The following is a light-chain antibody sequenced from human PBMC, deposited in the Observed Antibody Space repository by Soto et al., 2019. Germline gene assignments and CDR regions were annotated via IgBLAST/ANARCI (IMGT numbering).Light chain of an antibody. CDR3: QQYNSYSIT. CDR2: DAS. J-gene: IGKJ5*01. V-gene: IGKV1-5*01. Sequence: DIQMTQSPSPLSASVGDRVTITCPASQSISSWLAWYQQKPGKAPKLLIHDASSLESGVPSRFSGSGSGTEFTLTISSLQPDDFATYYCQQYNSYSITFGQGTRLEIK. CDR1: QSISSW.